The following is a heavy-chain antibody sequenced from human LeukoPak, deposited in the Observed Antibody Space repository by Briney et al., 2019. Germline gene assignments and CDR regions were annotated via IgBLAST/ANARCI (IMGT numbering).Heavy chain of an antibody. CDR3: ARSIVVVPAALYGMDV. D-gene: IGHD2-2*01. CDR1: GYTFTGYY. Sequence: ASVKVSCKASGYTFTGYYMHWVRQAPGQGLEWMGWINPNSGGTNYAQKFQGRVTMTRDTSISTAYMELSRLRSDDTAVYYCARSIVVVPAALYGMDVRGQGTTVTVSS. J-gene: IGHJ6*02. CDR2: INPNSGGT. V-gene: IGHV1-2*02.